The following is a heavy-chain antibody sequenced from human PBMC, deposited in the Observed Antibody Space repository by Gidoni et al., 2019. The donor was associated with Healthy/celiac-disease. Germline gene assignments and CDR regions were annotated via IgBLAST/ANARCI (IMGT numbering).Heavy chain of an antibody. D-gene: IGHD3-3*01. CDR2: MNPNSGNT. Sequence: QVQLVQSGAEVKKPGASVKVSCKASGYTFTSYDINWVRQATGQGLEWMGWMNPNSGNTGYAQKFQGRVTMTRNTSISTAYMELSSLRSEDTAVYYCARGFAPSTIFGVVIIKGYYFDYWGQGTLVTVSS. CDR1: GYTFTSYD. J-gene: IGHJ4*02. CDR3: ARGFAPSTIFGVVIIKGYYFDY. V-gene: IGHV1-8*01.